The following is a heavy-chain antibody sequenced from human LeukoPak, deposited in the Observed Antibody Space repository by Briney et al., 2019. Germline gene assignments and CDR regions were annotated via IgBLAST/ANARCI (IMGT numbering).Heavy chain of an antibody. CDR3: ASGDYYDSSGYYYRPYYYGMDV. J-gene: IGHJ6*02. Sequence: SETLSLTCAVYGGSFSGYYWSWIRQPPGKGLEWIGEINHSGSTNYNPSLKSRVTISVDTSKNQFSLKLSSVTAADTAVYYCASGDYYDSSGYYYRPYYYGMDVWGQGTTVTVSS. CDR1: GGSFSGYY. CDR2: INHSGST. V-gene: IGHV4-34*01. D-gene: IGHD3-22*01.